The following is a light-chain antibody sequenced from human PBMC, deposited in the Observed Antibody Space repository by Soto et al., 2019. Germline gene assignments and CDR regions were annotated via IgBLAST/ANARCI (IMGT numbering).Light chain of an antibody. CDR2: QVS. CDR3: TSFTSSNTWV. V-gene: IGLV2-14*01. CDR1: SSDIGYYNY. Sequence: QSALIQPASVSGSPGQPITISCAGTSSDIGYYNYVSWYQQHPGKAPKLMIYQVSHRPSGVSNRFSGSKSGYTASLTISGLQAEDEADYHCTSFTSSNTWVFGGGTKLTVL. J-gene: IGLJ3*02.